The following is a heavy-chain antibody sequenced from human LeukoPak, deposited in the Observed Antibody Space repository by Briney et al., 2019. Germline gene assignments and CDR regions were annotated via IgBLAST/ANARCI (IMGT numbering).Heavy chain of an antibody. CDR2: ISYDGSNK. CDR3: AKRGESGYDFDY. V-gene: IGHV3-30*18. D-gene: IGHD5-12*01. CDR1: GFTFSGYG. Sequence: GGFLRLSCAASGFTFSGYGMHWVRQAPGKGLEWVAVISYDGSNKNYADSVKGRFIISRDNSKNTLYLQMNSLRAEDTAVYYCAKRGESGYDFDYWGQGTLVTVSS. J-gene: IGHJ4*02.